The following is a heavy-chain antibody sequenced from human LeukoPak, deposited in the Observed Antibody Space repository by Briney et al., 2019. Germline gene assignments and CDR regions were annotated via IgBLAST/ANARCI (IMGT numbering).Heavy chain of an antibody. D-gene: IGHD3-9*01. CDR2: IIHSGGT. Sequence: SETLSLTCAVYGGSFTDYYWSWIRQPPGKGLEWIGEIIHSGGTNYNPSLKSRVTISIDTSKNQFSLTLTSVTAADTALYYCARQGPIRYFDWLSKGGKNYFDYWGQGNLVTVSS. J-gene: IGHJ4*02. CDR3: ARQGPIRYFDWLSKGGKNYFDY. V-gene: IGHV4-34*12. CDR1: GGSFTDYY.